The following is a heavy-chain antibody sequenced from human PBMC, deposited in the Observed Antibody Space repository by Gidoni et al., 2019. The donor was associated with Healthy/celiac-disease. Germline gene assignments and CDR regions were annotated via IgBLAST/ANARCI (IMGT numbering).Heavy chain of an antibody. Sequence: ELQLLESGGGLVQPGGSLRLSCAASGFTFSSYPMSWVRQAPGKGLEWVSAISGSGGSTYYADSVKGRFTISRDNSKNTLYLQMNSLRAEDTAVYYCAKDLTPSRIAVAGTFDYWGQGTLVTVSS. CDR3: AKDLTPSRIAVAGTFDY. J-gene: IGHJ4*02. CDR1: GFTFSSYP. V-gene: IGHV3-23*01. D-gene: IGHD6-19*01. CDR2: ISGSGGST.